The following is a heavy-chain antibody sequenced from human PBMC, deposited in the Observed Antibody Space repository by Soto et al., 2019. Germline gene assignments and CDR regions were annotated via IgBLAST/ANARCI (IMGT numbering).Heavy chain of an antibody. Sequence: QLHLVQSGAVVKKPGASVTVSCSASGYPVTAYYMHWVRQAPGRGLEWMGGINPATGAAKYTQTFQGRVTMTRDTSTSTVLMELRGLTSEDPAFFYCARGGGVGVAGSAAFDMWGQGTLVTVSS. CDR3: ARGGGVGVAGSAAFDM. J-gene: IGHJ3*02. D-gene: IGHD3-3*01. CDR2: INPATGAA. CDR1: GYPVTAYY. V-gene: IGHV1-2*02.